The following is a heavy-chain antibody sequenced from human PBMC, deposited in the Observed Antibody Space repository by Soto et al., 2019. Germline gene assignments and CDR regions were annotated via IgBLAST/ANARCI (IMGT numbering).Heavy chain of an antibody. CDR3: ASSRGRPGRFDP. J-gene: IGHJ5*02. D-gene: IGHD1-26*01. V-gene: IGHV1-69*01. Sequence: QVQLVQSGAEVKKPGSSVKVSCKASGGTFSSYAISWVRQAPGQGLEWRGGIIPIFGTANYAQKFQGRVTITADESTSTAYVELSSLRSEDTAVYYWASSRGRPGRFDPWGQGTLGTVSS. CDR1: GGTFSSYA. CDR2: IIPIFGTA.